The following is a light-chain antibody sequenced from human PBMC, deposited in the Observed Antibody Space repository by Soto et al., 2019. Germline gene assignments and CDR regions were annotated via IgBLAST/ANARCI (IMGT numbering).Light chain of an antibody. J-gene: IGKJ5*01. CDR2: DAS. Sequence: VLTQSPGTLSLSPGGRATLSCRASQNINNDYLACYQHKPGQAPRLLIYDASLRATGVPDRFSGSGSGTDFTLTITRLEPDDSAVYYCQQHGISHITFGQGTRLEIK. V-gene: IGKV3-20*01. CDR3: QQHGISHIT. CDR1: QNINNDY.